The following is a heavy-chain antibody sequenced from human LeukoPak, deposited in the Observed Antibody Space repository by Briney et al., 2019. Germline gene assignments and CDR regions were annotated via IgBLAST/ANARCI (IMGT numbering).Heavy chain of an antibody. J-gene: IGHJ4*02. CDR3: TKGGYYDFWRGYYTGYYFDY. V-gene: IGHV3-15*07. CDR2: IKSKTDGGTT. D-gene: IGHD3-3*01. CDR1: GFTFSNAW. Sequence: GSLRLSCAASGFTFSNAWMNWVRQAPGKGLEWVGRIKSKTDGGTTDYAAPVKGRFTISRDDSKNTLYLQMNSLKTEDTAVYYCTKGGYYDFWRGYYTGYYFDYWGQGTLVTVSS.